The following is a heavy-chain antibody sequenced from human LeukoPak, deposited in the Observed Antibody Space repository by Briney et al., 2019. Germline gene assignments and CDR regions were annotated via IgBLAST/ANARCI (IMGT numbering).Heavy chain of an antibody. Sequence: SETLSLTCTVSGGSISSYYWSWIRQPPGKGLEWIGYIYYSGSTNYNPSLKSRVTISVDTSKNQFSLKLSSVTAADTAVYYCARRAPGDGDYANWFDPWGQGTLVTVSS. CDR1: GGSISSYY. V-gene: IGHV4-59*12. CDR2: IYYSGST. CDR3: ARRAPGDGDYANWFDP. J-gene: IGHJ5*02. D-gene: IGHD4-17*01.